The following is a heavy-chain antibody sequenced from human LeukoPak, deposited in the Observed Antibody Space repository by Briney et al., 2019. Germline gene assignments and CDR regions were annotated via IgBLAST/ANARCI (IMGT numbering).Heavy chain of an antibody. Sequence: MPSETLSLTCAVSGGSISSGGYSWSWIRQPPGKGLEWIGYIYYSGSTNYNPSLKSRVTISVDTSKNQFSLKLSSVTAADTAVYYCASTYSSGWYYFDYWGQGTLVTVSS. D-gene: IGHD6-19*01. CDR3: ASTYSSGWYYFDY. J-gene: IGHJ4*02. CDR2: IYYSGST. CDR1: GGSISSGGYS. V-gene: IGHV4-61*08.